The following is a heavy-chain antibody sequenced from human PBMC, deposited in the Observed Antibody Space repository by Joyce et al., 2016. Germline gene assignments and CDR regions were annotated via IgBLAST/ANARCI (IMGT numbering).Heavy chain of an antibody. CDR2: ITYDGSNK. CDR1: GFTFSNSA. V-gene: IGHV3-30-3*01. D-gene: IGHD6-19*01. CDR3: ASPLELTVAGKVDY. J-gene: IGHJ4*02. Sequence: QVQLVESGGGVVQPGRSLSLSCAASGFTFSNSAMHWVRQAPGKGLEWVAVITYDGSNKDYADSVKGRFTISRDNSKNTLYLQMNSLRAEDTAVYYCASPLELTVAGKVDYWGQGILVTVS.